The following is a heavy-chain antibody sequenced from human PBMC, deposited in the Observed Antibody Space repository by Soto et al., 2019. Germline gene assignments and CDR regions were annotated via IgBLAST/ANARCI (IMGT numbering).Heavy chain of an antibody. Sequence: GGSLRLSCAASGFTFSSYAMSWVRQAPGKGLEWVSAISGSGGSTYYADSVKGRFTISRDNSKNTLYLQMNSLRAEDTAVYYCAKDLRKGSSSWWLDYWGQGTLVTVSS. CDR1: GFTFSSYA. CDR3: AKDLRKGSSSWWLDY. V-gene: IGHV3-23*01. J-gene: IGHJ4*02. D-gene: IGHD6-13*01. CDR2: ISGSGGST.